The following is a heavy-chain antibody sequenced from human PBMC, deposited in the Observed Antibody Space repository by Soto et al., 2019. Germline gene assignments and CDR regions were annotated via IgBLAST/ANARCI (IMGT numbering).Heavy chain of an antibody. V-gene: IGHV3-64*01. Sequence: PGGSLRLSCAASGFTFSSYAMHWVRQAPGKGLEYVSAISSNGGSTYYANSVKGRFTISRDNSKNTLYLQMGSLRAEDTAVYYCARDRGGPPLRYYYGMDVWGQGTTVTVS. CDR1: GFTFSSYA. D-gene: IGHD2-15*01. J-gene: IGHJ6*02. CDR3: ARDRGGPPLRYYYGMDV. CDR2: ISSNGGST.